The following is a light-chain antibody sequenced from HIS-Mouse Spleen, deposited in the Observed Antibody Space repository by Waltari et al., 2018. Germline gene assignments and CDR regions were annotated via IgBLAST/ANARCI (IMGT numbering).Light chain of an antibody. Sequence: SYELTQPPSVSVSPGQTARITCSGDALPKKYAYWYQQKSGQAPVLVIYEDSKRPSGIPGGCSGSSSGTMATLTISGAQVEDEADYYCYSTDSSGNHRVFGGGTKLTVL. V-gene: IGLV3-10*01. CDR1: ALPKKY. J-gene: IGLJ2*01. CDR3: YSTDSSGNHRV. CDR2: EDS.